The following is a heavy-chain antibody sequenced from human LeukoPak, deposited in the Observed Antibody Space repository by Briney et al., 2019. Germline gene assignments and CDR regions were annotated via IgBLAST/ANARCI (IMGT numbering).Heavy chain of an antibody. CDR1: GFTFSSYG. D-gene: IGHD7-27*01. CDR3: ASLTDALIDY. V-gene: IGHV3-33*01. Sequence: GGSLRLSCAAPGFTFSSYGMLWVRQAPGKGLEWVAVIWYDGSNKYYADSVKGRFTISRDNSKNTLYLQMNSLRAEDTAVYYCASLTDALIDYWGQGTLVTVSS. J-gene: IGHJ4*02. CDR2: IWYDGSNK.